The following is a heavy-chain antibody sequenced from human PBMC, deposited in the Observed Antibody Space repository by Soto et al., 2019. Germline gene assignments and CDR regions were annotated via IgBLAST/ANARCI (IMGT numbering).Heavy chain of an antibody. J-gene: IGHJ4*02. Sequence: QVQLQESGPGLVMPSETLSLTCTVSGDSISGSPYFWGWIRQPPGKRLEWIGSIFYDGYTLYTPSLQSRVTISVDTSKNQFSLKLPSVAAADTAIYFCARLQAAVPHYWGQGILVTVSS. CDR2: IFYDGYT. V-gene: IGHV4-39*01. CDR3: ARLQAAVPHY. CDR1: GDSISGSPYF. D-gene: IGHD6-13*01.